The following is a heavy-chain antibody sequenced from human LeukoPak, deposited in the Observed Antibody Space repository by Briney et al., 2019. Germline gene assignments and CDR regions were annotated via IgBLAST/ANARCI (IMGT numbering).Heavy chain of an antibody. V-gene: IGHV4-59*01. CDR3: ARTHYDFWSGYGYGMDV. Sequence: SETLSLTCTVSGGSISSYYWSWIRQPPGKGLGWIGYIYYSGSTNYNPSLKSRVTISVDTSKNQFSLKLSSVTAADTAVYYCARTHYDFWSGYGYGMDVWGQGTTVTVSS. J-gene: IGHJ6*02. CDR2: IYYSGST. CDR1: GGSISSYY. D-gene: IGHD3-3*01.